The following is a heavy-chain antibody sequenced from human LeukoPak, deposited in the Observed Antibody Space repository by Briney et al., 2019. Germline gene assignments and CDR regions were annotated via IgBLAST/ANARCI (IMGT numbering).Heavy chain of an antibody. J-gene: IGHJ4*02. CDR3: ARDLRGWYSIDY. CDR1: GFTFSSRA. D-gene: IGHD6-19*01. CDR2: ITDDGTNK. V-gene: IGHV3-30-3*01. Sequence: GRSLRLSCAASGFTFSSRAMHWVRQAPGQGLEWVAVITDDGTNKYHADSVKGRFTISRDSSKNTMYLQMNSLSAEDTAVYYCARDLRGWYSIDYWGQGTLVTVSS.